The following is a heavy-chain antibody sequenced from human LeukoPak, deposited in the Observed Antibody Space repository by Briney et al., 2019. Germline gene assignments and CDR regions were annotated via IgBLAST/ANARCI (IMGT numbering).Heavy chain of an antibody. D-gene: IGHD5-12*01. Sequence: PGGSLRLSCAASGFTFSSYDMNWVRQAPGKGLEWVSSISSGGYTIYYADSVKGRFTISRDNAKNSLFLQMNSLRAEDTAVYYCARVRGYSGYVLGYWFDPWGQGTLLTVSS. V-gene: IGHV3-48*03. CDR3: ARVRGYSGYVLGYWFDP. J-gene: IGHJ5*02. CDR2: ISSGGYTI. CDR1: GFTFSSYD.